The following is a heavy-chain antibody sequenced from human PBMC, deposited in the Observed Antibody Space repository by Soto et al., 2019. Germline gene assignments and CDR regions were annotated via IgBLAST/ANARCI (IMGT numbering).Heavy chain of an antibody. CDR3: ARDRYYGWGAYSGTYNHFDY. D-gene: IGHD3-10*01. Sequence: ASVKVSCKTSGYSFIYYAIHWVRQAPGQRLEWMGCINTGNGKTKSSPKFQDRVTITRDTSASTAYVELSSLTSEDTAVFYCARDRYYGWGAYSGTYNHFDYWGQGTLVTVSS. CDR2: INTGNGKT. CDR1: GYSFIYYA. J-gene: IGHJ4*02. V-gene: IGHV1-3*04.